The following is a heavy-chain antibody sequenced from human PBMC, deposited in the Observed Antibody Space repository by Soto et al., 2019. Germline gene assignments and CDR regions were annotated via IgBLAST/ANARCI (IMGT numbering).Heavy chain of an antibody. D-gene: IGHD3-10*01. J-gene: IGHJ6*03. V-gene: IGHV3-11*01. CDR3: ATEGHYTNYYYYMDV. CDR1: GFTFSDYY. CDR2: ISSSGSTI. Sequence: GGSLRLSCAASGFTFSDYYMSWIRQAPGKGLEWVSYISSSGSTIYYADSVKGRFTISRDNAKNSLYLQMNSLRAEDTAVYYCATEGHYTNYYYYMDVWGKGTTVTVSS.